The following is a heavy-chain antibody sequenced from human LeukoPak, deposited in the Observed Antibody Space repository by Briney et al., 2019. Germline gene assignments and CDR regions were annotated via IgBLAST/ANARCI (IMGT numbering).Heavy chain of an antibody. CDR2: MNPNSGNT. Sequence: ASVKVSCKASGYTFTSYDINWVRQATGQGLERMGWMNPNSGNTGYAQKFQGRVTMTRNTSISTAYMELSSLRSEDTAVYYCARGSPYSSSWYVPVNWFDPWGQGTLVTVSS. CDR1: GYTFTSYD. D-gene: IGHD6-13*01. J-gene: IGHJ5*02. CDR3: ARGSPYSSSWYVPVNWFDP. V-gene: IGHV1-8*01.